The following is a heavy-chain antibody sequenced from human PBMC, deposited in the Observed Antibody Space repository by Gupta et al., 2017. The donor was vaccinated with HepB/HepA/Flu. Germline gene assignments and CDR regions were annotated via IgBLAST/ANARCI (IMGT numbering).Heavy chain of an antibody. Sequence: QVQLVQSGAEVKKPGASVKVSCKASGYTFTGYYMHWVRQAPGQGLEWMGWINPNSGGTNYAQKFQGWVTMTRDTSISTAYMELSRLRSDDTAVYYCARGGYSSSWWDWFDPWGQGTLVTVSS. CDR3: ARGGYSSSWWDWFDP. CDR2: INPNSGGT. CDR1: GYTFTGYY. D-gene: IGHD6-13*01. V-gene: IGHV1-2*04. J-gene: IGHJ5*02.